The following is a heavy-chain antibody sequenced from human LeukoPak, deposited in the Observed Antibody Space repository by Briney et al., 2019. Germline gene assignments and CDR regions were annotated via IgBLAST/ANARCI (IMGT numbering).Heavy chain of an antibody. CDR2: IYHSGST. D-gene: IGHD6-19*01. CDR3: ARDRRSSGVFDY. CDR1: GGSISRSNW. J-gene: IGHJ4*02. Sequence: PSETLSLTCTVSGGSISRSNWWSWVRQPPGKGLEWIGEIYHSGSTNYNPSLKSRVTISVDKSKNQFSLKLSSVTAADTAVYYCARDRRSSGVFDYWGQGTLVTVSS. V-gene: IGHV4-4*02.